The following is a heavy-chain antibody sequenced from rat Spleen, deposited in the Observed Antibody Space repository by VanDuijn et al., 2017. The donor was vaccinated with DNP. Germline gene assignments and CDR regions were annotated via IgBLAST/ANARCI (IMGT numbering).Heavy chain of an antibody. V-gene: IGHV3-1*01. Sequence: EVQLQESGHGLVKHSQSLSLTCFVSGYSITSSYRWKWFRKLPGNKMEWIGYINYSGSTGYNPSLKSRISITRDTSKNRFFLQLNSVTTEDTATYYCATSPGPNWFAYWGQGTLVTVSS. J-gene: IGHJ3*01. CDR3: ATSPGPNWFAY. CDR2: INYSGST. CDR1: GYSITSSY. D-gene: IGHD1-4*01.